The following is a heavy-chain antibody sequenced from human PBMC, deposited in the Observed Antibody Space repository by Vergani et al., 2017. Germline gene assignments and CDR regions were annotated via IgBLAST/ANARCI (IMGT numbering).Heavy chain of an antibody. CDR2: IYSTGST. CDR1: GDSISSGVYY. D-gene: IGHD3-22*01. CDR3: ARMGGYDEGDAFRIGYFDA. V-gene: IGHV4-31*03. J-gene: IGHJ4*02. Sequence: QVQLQESGPGLVKPSQTLSLTCSVSGDSISSGVYYWNWIRQHPGKGLECIGNIYSTGSTHHNPSLRRRINMSVDTSKNQFSLKLNSVTAADTAMYYCARMGGYDEGDAFRIGYFDAWGPGILVTVSS.